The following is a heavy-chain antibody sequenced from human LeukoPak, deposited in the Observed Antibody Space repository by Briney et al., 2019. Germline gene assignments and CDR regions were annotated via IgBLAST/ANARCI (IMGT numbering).Heavy chain of an antibody. CDR3: AREVVLTATSVFDY. V-gene: IGHV3-74*01. D-gene: IGHD2-21*02. J-gene: IGHJ4*02. CDR1: GFTFSSYW. CDR2: ISTGGSTT. Sequence: GGSLRLSCAASGFTFSSYWLHWVRQAPGKGLVWVSRISTGGSTTVYADSVKGRFTISRDNAENTVYLQMNSLSAEDTAVYYCAREVVLTATSVFDYWGQGSLVTVSS.